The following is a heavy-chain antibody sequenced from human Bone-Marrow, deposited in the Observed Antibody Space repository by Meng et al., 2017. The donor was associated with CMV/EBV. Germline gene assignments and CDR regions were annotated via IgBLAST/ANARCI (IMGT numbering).Heavy chain of an antibody. CDR3: VRDWAH. D-gene: IGHD7-27*01. CDR1: GDTVSSTSAA. Sequence: SLTCAISGDTVSSTSAAWSWIRQSPSRGLEWLGRTYYRSRWFNDYTLSVKSRIIINPDTFRNQFSLHLNSVTPEDTAVYYCVRDWAHWGQGTLVTVSS. CDR2: TYYRSRWFN. V-gene: IGHV6-1*01. J-gene: IGHJ4*02.